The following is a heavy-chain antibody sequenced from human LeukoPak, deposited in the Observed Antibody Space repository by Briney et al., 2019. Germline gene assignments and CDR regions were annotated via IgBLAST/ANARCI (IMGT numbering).Heavy chain of an antibody. V-gene: IGHV3-48*02. CDR3: ARVIVATTWIYYYGMDV. CDR1: GFTFSSYS. Sequence: PGGSLRLSCAASGFTFSSYSMNWVRQAPGKGLEWVSYISSSSSTIYYADSVKGRFTISRDNAKNSLYLQMNSLRDEDTAVYYCARVIVATTWIYYYGMDVWGQGTTVTVS. J-gene: IGHJ6*02. D-gene: IGHD5-12*01. CDR2: ISSSSSTI.